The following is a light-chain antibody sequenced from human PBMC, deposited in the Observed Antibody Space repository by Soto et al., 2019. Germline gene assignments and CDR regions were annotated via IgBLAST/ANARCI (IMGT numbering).Light chain of an antibody. Sequence: DIQLTQSPSFLSASVGDRVTITCRASQGISDYLAWYQQEPGKAPKVLIYITSTLQSGVPSRLSGSGSGTEYTLTISSLQPEDSATYYCQQLRSYPLSFGGGTKVDIK. CDR1: QGISDY. CDR3: QQLRSYPLS. J-gene: IGKJ4*01. CDR2: ITS. V-gene: IGKV1-9*01.